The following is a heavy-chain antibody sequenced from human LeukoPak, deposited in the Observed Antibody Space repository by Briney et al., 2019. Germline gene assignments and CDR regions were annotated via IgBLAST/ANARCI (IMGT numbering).Heavy chain of an antibody. CDR3: ASPPPLYSSGWVPY. V-gene: IGHV4-39*01. D-gene: IGHD6-19*01. J-gene: IGHJ4*02. Sequence: PSETLSLTCTVSGGSISSSSYYWGWIRQPPGKGLEWIGSIYYSGSTYYNPSLKSRVTISVDTSKNQLSLKLSSVTAADTAVYYCASPPPLYSSGWVPYWGQGTLVTVSS. CDR1: GGSISSSSYY. CDR2: IYYSGST.